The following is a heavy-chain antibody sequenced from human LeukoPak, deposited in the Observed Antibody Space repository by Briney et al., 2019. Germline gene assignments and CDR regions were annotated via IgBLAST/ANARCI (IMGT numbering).Heavy chain of an antibody. J-gene: IGHJ6*02. D-gene: IGHD3-9*01. CDR2: IIPILGIA. Sequence: SVKVSCKASGGTFSSYAISWVRQAPGQGLEWMGRIIPILGIANYAQKFQGRVTITADKSTNTAYMELSSLRSEDTAVYYCARNPEYYDILTGPYGMDVWGQGTTVTVSS. V-gene: IGHV1-69*04. CDR1: GGTFSSYA. CDR3: ARNPEYYDILTGPYGMDV.